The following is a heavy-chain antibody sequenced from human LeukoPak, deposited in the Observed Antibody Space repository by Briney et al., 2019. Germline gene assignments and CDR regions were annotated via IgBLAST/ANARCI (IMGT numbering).Heavy chain of an antibody. V-gene: IGHV3-30*18. CDR1: GFSFISYG. CDR2: ISDDGRSK. D-gene: IGHD4-17*01. J-gene: IGHJ4*02. CDR3: AKRPSDYGDYVSYFDY. Sequence: GGSLRLSCAASGFSFISYGMHWVRQAPGKGLEWVGVISDDGRSKDYADPVKGRFTISRDNSKDTLYLQMNSLRDEDTAVYYCAKRPSDYGDYVSYFDYWGQGTLVTVSS.